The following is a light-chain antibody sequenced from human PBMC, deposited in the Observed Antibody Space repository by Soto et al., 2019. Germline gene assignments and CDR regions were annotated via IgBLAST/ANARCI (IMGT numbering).Light chain of an antibody. V-gene: IGKV3-15*01. CDR2: GAS. CDR3: QHYNSYSEA. J-gene: IGKJ1*01. CDR1: QSVSSN. Sequence: EIVMTQSPATLSVSPGERATLSCRASQSVSSNLAWYQQKPGQAPRLLIYGASTRATGIPARFSGSGSGTEFTLTISSLQPDDFATYYYQHYNSYSEAFGQGTKVDI.